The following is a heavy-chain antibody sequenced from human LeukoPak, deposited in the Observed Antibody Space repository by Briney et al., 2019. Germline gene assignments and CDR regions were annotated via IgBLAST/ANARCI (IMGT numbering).Heavy chain of an antibody. D-gene: IGHD3-10*01. CDR3: ARAPFGEAVYYFDY. Sequence: GASVKVSCKASGYTFTGYYMHWVRQAPGQGLEWMGWINPNSGGTNYAQKFQGRVTMTRDTSISTAYMELSRLRSDDTAVYYCARAPFGEAVYYFDYWDQGTLVTVSS. J-gene: IGHJ4*02. CDR1: GYTFTGYY. CDR2: INPNSGGT. V-gene: IGHV1-2*02.